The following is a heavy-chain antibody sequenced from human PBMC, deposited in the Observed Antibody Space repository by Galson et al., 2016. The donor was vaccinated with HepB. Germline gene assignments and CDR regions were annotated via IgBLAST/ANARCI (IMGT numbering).Heavy chain of an antibody. V-gene: IGHV4-30-4*01. CDR2: IYNSGST. Sequence: TLSLTCTVSGGSISSGDYYWSWIRQPPGKGLEWIGYIYNSGSTYSNPSLNSRVTISLDTSKNQIPLKVSPVTAADTAVYYCAKGKDVSSFDPWGQGALVTVSS. CDR1: GGSISSGDYY. CDR3: AKGKDVSSFDP. D-gene: IGHD2-15*01. J-gene: IGHJ5*02.